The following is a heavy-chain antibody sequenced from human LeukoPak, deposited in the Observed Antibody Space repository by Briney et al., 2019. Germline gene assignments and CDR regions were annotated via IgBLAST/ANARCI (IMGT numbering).Heavy chain of an antibody. V-gene: IGHV4-38-2*02. D-gene: IGHD5-18*01. CDR3: ASLGYSYGYGLSGY. J-gene: IGHJ4*02. CDR2: IYHSGST. Sequence: SETLSLTCTVSGYSISSGYYWGWIRQPPGKGLEWIGSIYHSGSTYCNPSLKSRVTISVDTSKNQFSLKLSSVTAADTAVYYCASLGYSYGYGLSGYWGQGTLVTVSS. CDR1: GYSISSGYY.